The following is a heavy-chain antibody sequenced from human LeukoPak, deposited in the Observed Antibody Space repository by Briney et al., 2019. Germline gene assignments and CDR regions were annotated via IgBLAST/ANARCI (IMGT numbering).Heavy chain of an antibody. CDR2: IYYSGST. Sequence: SETLSLTCTVSGGSISSSSYYWGWIRQPPGKGLEWIGSIYYSGSTYYNPSLKSRVTISVDTSENQFSLKLSSVTAADTAVYYCARALLKNRNWFDPWGQGTLVTVSS. CDR1: GGSISSSSYY. J-gene: IGHJ5*02. V-gene: IGHV4-39*01. CDR3: ARALLKNRNWFDP. D-gene: IGHD1-14*01.